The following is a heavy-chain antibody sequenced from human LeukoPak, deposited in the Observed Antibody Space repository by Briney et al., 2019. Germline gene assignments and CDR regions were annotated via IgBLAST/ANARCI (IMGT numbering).Heavy chain of an antibody. CDR2: INPSGGST. D-gene: IGHD1-14*01. Sequence: ASVKVSCKASGYTFTSYYMHWVRQAPGQGLEWMGIINPSGGSTSYAQKFQGRVTMTRDTSTSTVYMELGSLRSEDTAVYYCARERTDHAFDIWGQGTMVTVSS. J-gene: IGHJ3*02. CDR3: ARERTDHAFDI. CDR1: GYTFTSYY. V-gene: IGHV1-46*01.